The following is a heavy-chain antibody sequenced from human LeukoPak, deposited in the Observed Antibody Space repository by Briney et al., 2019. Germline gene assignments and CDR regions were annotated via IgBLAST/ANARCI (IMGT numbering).Heavy chain of an antibody. CDR1: GFTFSNYA. J-gene: IGHJ4*02. CDR2: ISGSGGRT. D-gene: IGHD3-10*01. V-gene: IGHV3-23*01. Sequence: GGSLRLSCAASGFTFSNYAMTWVRQAPGKGLVWVSSISGSGGRTYYADSVQGRFTISRDNSKNTLYLQMNSLRAEDTAVYYCAKDLTMVRDIYFDYWGQGTLVTVSS. CDR3: AKDLTMVRDIYFDY.